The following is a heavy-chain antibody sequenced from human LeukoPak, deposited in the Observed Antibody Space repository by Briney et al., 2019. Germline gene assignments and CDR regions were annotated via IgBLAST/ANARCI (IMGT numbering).Heavy chain of an antibody. J-gene: IGHJ4*02. Sequence: GESLKISCQGSGYNFPSYWIGWVRQMPGKGLEWMGIIYPGNSDSRYSPSFQGQVTISADKSISTAYLQWSSLEASDTAIYYCARHGEMAAIGNFDYWGQGTLVTVSS. D-gene: IGHD5-24*01. V-gene: IGHV5-51*01. CDR3: ARHGEMAAIGNFDY. CDR1: GYNFPSYW. CDR2: IYPGNSDS.